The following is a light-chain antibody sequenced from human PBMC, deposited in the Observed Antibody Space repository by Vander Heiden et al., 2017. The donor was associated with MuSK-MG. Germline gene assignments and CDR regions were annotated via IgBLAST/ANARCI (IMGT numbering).Light chain of an antibody. J-gene: IGLJ1*01. V-gene: IGLV1-44*01. Sequence: QSVLTQPPSVSGAPGQSVTVSCSGSSSNIGSRTVHWYQQLPGTAPKLLIYVNSVRPSGVPDRFSGSKSGTSASLAISGLQSEDEADYYCAAWDDTLNGYVFGTGTKVTGL. CDR2: VNS. CDR1: SSNIGSRT. CDR3: AAWDDTLNGYV.